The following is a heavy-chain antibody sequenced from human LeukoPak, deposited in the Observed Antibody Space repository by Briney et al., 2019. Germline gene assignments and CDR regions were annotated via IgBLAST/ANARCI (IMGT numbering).Heavy chain of an antibody. Sequence: SETLSLTCAVYGGSFSGYYWSWIRQPPGKGLEWIGEINHSGSTNYNSSLKSRVTISVDTSKNQFSLKLSSVTAADTAVYYCASIRATGTVWGQGTLVTVSS. V-gene: IGHV4-34*01. D-gene: IGHD4-17*01. CDR1: GGSFSGYY. CDR2: INHSGST. CDR3: ASIRATGTV. J-gene: IGHJ4*02.